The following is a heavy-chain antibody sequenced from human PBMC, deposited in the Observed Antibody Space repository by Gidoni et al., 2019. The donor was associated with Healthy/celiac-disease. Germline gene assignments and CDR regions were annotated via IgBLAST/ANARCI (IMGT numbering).Heavy chain of an antibody. CDR1: GGSFSGYY. V-gene: IGHV4-34*01. J-gene: IGHJ4*02. D-gene: IGHD3-22*01. CDR2: INHSGST. CDR3: ARGPYYYDSSAGLDY. Sequence: QVQLQQWGAGLLKPSETLSLTCAVYGGSFSGYYWSWIRQPPGKGLEWIGEINHSGSTNYNPSLKSRVTISVDTSKNQFSLKLSSVTAADTAVYYCARGPYYYDSSAGLDYWGQGTLVTVSS.